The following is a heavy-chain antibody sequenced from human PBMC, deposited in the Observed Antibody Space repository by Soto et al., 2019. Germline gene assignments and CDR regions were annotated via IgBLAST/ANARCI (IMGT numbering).Heavy chain of an antibody. Sequence: EVQLVESGGGLVKPGGSLRLSCAASGFTFSNAWMNWVRQAPGKGLEWVGRIKSKTDGGTTDYAAPVKGRFTISRDDSKNTLYLQMNSLKTEDTAVYYCTTFTDIGVVPAAYGLDYYYGMDVWGQGTTVTVSS. CDR1: GFTFSNAW. J-gene: IGHJ6*02. D-gene: IGHD2-2*01. CDR3: TTFTDIGVVPAAYGLDYYYGMDV. CDR2: IKSKTDGGTT. V-gene: IGHV3-15*07.